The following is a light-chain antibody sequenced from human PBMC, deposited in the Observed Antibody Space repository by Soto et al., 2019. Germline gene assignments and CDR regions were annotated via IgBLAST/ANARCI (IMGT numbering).Light chain of an antibody. V-gene: IGLV2-8*01. CDR1: SSDVGGYNY. CDR2: EVS. Sequence: QSVLTQPPSASGSPGQSVTISCTGTSSDVGGYNYVSWYQQHPGKAPKLMIYEVSKRPSGVPDRFSGSKSGNTASLTVSGLQAEDEADYYCSSYAGSEEVFGTGTKATVL. J-gene: IGLJ1*01. CDR3: SSYAGSEEV.